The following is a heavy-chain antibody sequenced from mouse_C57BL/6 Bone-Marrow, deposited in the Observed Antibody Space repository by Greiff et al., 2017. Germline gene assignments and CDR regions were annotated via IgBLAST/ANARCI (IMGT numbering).Heavy chain of an antibody. Sequence: EVQLQQSGTVLARPGASVKMSCKTSGYTFTSYWMHWVKQRPGQGLEWIGAIYPGNSDTSYNQKFKGKAKLTAVTSASTAYMELSSLTNEDSAVYYCTRILGRGEAMDYWGQGTSVTVSS. D-gene: IGHD4-1*01. CDR3: TRILGRGEAMDY. V-gene: IGHV1-5*01. J-gene: IGHJ4*01. CDR1: GYTFTSYW. CDR2: IYPGNSDT.